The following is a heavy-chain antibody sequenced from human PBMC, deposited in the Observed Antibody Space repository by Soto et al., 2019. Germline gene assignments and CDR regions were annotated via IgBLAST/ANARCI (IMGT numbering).Heavy chain of an antibody. CDR3: VARYCSSTTCYQVDY. CDR1: GFTFSTYA. J-gene: IGHJ4*02. D-gene: IGHD2-2*01. CDR2: ISGNGGST. V-gene: IGHV3-64D*06. Sequence: VQLVESGGGLVQPGGSLRLSCLASGFTFSTYAIHWIRQAPGKGLEYVSAISGNGGSTYYADSVKDRVIISRDNSKDTVYLQMSSLRTEDTAVYYCVARYCSSTTCYQVDYWGQGTLVTVSS.